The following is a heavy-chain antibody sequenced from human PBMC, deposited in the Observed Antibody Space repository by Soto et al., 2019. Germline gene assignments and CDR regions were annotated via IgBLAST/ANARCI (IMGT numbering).Heavy chain of an antibody. V-gene: IGHV3-33*01. CDR3: ARDCAGYSSGWYQRGGFDY. Sequence: QVQLVESGGGVVQPGRSLRLSCAASGFTFSSYGMHWVRQAPGKGLEWVAVIWYDASNKYYADSVKGRFTISRDNSKNTRDLQMSGLRAEGTGVCYCARDCAGYSSGWYQRGGFDYWGQGTLVTVSS. CDR2: IWYDASNK. D-gene: IGHD6-19*01. CDR1: GFTFSSYG. J-gene: IGHJ4*02.